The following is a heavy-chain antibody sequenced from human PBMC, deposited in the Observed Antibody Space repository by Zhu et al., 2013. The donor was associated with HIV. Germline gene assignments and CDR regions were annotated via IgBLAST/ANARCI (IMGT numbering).Heavy chain of an antibody. D-gene: IGHD6-13*01. CDR3: ARDRTPAVGTAGDLDY. CDR1: GGSVNSGSYY. CDR2: IYYSGTT. J-gene: IGHJ4*02. V-gene: IGHV4-61*01. Sequence: QVQLQESGPGLVKPSETLSLTCTVSGGSVNSGSYYWSWIRQPPGKGLEWIGYIYYSGTTNYNPSLKSRVTISLDTSKNQFSLKLSSVTAADTAVYYCARDRTPAVGTAGDLDYWGQGILVTVSS.